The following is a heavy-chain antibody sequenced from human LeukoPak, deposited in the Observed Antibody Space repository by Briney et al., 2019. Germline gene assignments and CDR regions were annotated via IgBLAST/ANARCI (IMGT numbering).Heavy chain of an antibody. J-gene: IGHJ4*02. CDR2: INPNSGGT. V-gene: IGHV1-2*02. D-gene: IGHD5-18*01. CDR1: GYTFTSYD. CDR3: ARVAMVPV. Sequence: ASVKVSCKASGYTFTSYDINWVRQAPGQGLEWMGWINPNSGGTNYAQKFQGRVTMTRDTSISTAYMELSRLRSDDTAVYYCARVAMVPVWGQGTLVTVSS.